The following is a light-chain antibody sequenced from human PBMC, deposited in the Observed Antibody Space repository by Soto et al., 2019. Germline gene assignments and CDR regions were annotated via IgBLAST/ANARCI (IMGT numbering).Light chain of an antibody. V-gene: IGKV3-11*01. CDR3: QQRSNWPRGIT. Sequence: EIVLTQSPATLSLSPGERATLSCRASQSVSSYLAWYQQKPGQAPRLLIYDASNRATGIPARFSGSGSGTDLTLTISSLEPEDFALYYWQQRSNWPRGITFGPGTKVDIK. CDR1: QSVSSY. CDR2: DAS. J-gene: IGKJ3*01.